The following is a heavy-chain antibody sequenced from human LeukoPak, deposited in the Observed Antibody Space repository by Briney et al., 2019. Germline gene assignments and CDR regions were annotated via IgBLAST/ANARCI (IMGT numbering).Heavy chain of an antibody. Sequence: ASVKVSCKASGYTFTGYYMHWVRQAPGQGLEWMGWINPNSGGTNYAQKFQGRVTMTRDTSISTAYMELSRLRSDDTAVYYCARGSPITMIVAVSGGGDYWGQGTLVTVSS. CDR2: INPNSGGT. J-gene: IGHJ4*02. V-gene: IGHV1-2*02. D-gene: IGHD3-22*01. CDR1: GYTFTGYY. CDR3: ARGSPITMIVAVSGGGDY.